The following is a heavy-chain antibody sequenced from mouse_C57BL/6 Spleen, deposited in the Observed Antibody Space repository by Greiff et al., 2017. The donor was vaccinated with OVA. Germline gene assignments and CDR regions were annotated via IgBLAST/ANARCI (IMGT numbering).Heavy chain of an antibody. CDR2: IEPSDSYT. D-gene: IGHD6-1*01. CDR3: ARGGSTPWFAY. J-gene: IGHJ3*01. CDR1: GYTFTSYW. V-gene: IGHV1-59*01. Sequence: QVQLQQPGAELVRPGTSVKLSCKASGYTFTSYWMHWVKQRPGQGLEWIGVIEPSDSYTNYNQKFKGKATLTVDTSSSTAYMQLSSLTSEDSAVYYCARGGSTPWFAYWGQGTLVTVSA.